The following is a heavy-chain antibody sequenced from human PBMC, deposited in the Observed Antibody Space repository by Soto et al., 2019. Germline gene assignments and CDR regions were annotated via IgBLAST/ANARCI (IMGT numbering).Heavy chain of an antibody. CDR1: GFTFSSYA. V-gene: IGHV3-23*01. J-gene: IGHJ1*01. CDR2: ISGSGGST. D-gene: IGHD6-19*01. CDR3: AKDPREWLVHPEYFQH. Sequence: PGGSLRLSCAASGFTFSSYAMSWVRQAPGKGLEWVSAISGSGGSTYCADSVKGRFTISRDNSKNTLYLQMNSLRAEDTAVYYCAKDPREWLVHPEYFQHWGQGTLVTVSS.